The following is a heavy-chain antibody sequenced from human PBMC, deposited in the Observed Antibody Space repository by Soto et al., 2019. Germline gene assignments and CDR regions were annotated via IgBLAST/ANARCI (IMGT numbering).Heavy chain of an antibody. J-gene: IGHJ6*02. D-gene: IGHD3-22*01. CDR2: ITSSSTYI. CDR1: GFSFSPYI. Sequence: EVQLVESGGGPVQPGGSLSRSCSASGFSFSPYILNWVRQAPGKGLEWVSSITSSSTYIYYADSGRGRFTISRDNAKKSRSLRMNSVRVEDSAVYYCATGGDSSGFQSYSYYGMDVWGQGTPVTVSS. V-gene: IGHV3-21*01. CDR3: ATGGDSSGFQSYSYYGMDV.